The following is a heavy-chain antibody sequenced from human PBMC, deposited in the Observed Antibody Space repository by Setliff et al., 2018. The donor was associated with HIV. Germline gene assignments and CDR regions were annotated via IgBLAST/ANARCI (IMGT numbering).Heavy chain of an antibody. Sequence: ASVKVSCKASGYTFTSYSMHWVRQAPGQGLEWMGIINRSGGTTNYAQKFQGRVTMTRDTSTSTVYMELSSLRSDDTAVYYCARLRPTAFFGYWGQGTLVTVSS. CDR3: ARLRPTAFFGY. D-gene: IGHD3-3*01. CDR2: INRSGGTT. J-gene: IGHJ4*02. CDR1: GYTFTSYS. V-gene: IGHV1-46*01.